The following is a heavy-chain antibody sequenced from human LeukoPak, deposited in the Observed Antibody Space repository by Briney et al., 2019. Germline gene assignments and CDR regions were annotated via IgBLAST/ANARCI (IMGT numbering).Heavy chain of an antibody. V-gene: IGHV3-30*18. CDR3: AKADRNYEWKILTPDS. J-gene: IGHJ4*02. CDR1: GFIFSTYA. Sequence: GGSLRLSCAASGFIFSTYAMQWVRQAPGKGLEWVAIISHDGSNENYADSVKGRFTISRDNSRNTLYLQMNSLRADDTAMYYCAKADRNYEWKILTPDSWGQGTLVTVSS. D-gene: IGHD4-23*01. CDR2: ISHDGSNE.